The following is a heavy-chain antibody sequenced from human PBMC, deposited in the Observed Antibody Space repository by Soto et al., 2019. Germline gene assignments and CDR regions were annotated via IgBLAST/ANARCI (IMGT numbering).Heavy chain of an antibody. Sequence: EVQLVESGGGLVQPGGSLRLSCAASGFTFSTYSMNWVRQAPGKGLEWVSYISGSSDTIYYADSVKGRVTISRDNAKNSLYLQMNSLRAEDTAVYYCARAWIQLWADFDYWGQGTLVTVSS. J-gene: IGHJ4*02. V-gene: IGHV3-48*01. CDR3: ARAWIQLWADFDY. CDR2: ISGSSDTI. CDR1: GFTFSTYS. D-gene: IGHD5-18*01.